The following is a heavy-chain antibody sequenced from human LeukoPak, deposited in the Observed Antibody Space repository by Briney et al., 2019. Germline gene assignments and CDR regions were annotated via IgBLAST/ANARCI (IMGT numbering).Heavy chain of an antibody. CDR2: IYTTGST. D-gene: IGHD3-16*02. CDR1: GGSISSSSYY. J-gene: IGHJ5*02. CDR3: AREGPRREFGKLIVGFRGWLDP. Sequence: SETLSLTCTVSGGSISSSSYYWSWIRQPAGKGLEWIGRIYTTGSTNYNPSLKSRVTISVDTSENQFSLRLSSVTAADTAVYYCAREGPRREFGKLIVGFRGWLDPWGQGTLVTVSS. V-gene: IGHV4-61*02.